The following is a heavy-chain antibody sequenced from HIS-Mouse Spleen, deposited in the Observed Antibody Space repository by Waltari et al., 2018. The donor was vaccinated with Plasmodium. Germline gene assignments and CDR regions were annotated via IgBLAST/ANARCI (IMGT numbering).Heavy chain of an antibody. V-gene: IGHV3-7*01. CDR1: GSPFSSYW. CDR3: ASSWYWYFDL. D-gene: IGHD6-13*01. CDR2: IKQDGSEK. Sequence: EVQLVESGGGLVQPGGSLSLSCAASGSPFSSYWMSWFRLAPGKGLEWVDNIKQDGSEKYYVDSVKGRFTISRDNAKNSLYLQMNSLRAEDTAVYYCASSWYWYFDLWGRGTLVTVSS. J-gene: IGHJ2*01.